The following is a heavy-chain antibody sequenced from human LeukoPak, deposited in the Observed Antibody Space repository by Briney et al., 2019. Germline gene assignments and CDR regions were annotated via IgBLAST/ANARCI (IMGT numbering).Heavy chain of an antibody. CDR3: ARDGFVGAADY. J-gene: IGHJ4*02. CDR1: EFIFSGYW. CDR2: IKQDGSEK. V-gene: IGHV3-7*01. D-gene: IGHD6-13*01. Sequence: GGSLRLSCAASEFIFSGYWMNWVRQAPGKRLEWVANIKQDGSEKQYVDSVRGRFTISRDNAKNSLYLQMNSLRVEDTAVYYCARDGFVGAADYWGQGTLVTVSS.